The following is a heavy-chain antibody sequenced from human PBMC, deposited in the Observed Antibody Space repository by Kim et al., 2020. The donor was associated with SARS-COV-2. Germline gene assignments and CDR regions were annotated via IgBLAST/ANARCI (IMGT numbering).Heavy chain of an antibody. V-gene: IGHV3-74*01. CDR2: IKSDGSSK. Sequence: GGSLTLSCAASEFTFSNYWMHWVRQMPGQGLEWVSRIKSDGSSKDYADSVKGRFRITRDNAWNKLYLEMNGLRVEDTAVYYCARELRIDPYSSRQYDALVMWGQGTGDTVSS. CDR3: ARELRIDPYSSRQYDALVM. D-gene: IGHD1-26*01. J-gene: IGHJ3*02. CDR1: EFTFSNYW.